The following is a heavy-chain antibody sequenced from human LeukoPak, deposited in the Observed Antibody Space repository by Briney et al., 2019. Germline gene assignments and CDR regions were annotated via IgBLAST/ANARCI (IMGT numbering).Heavy chain of an antibody. CDR1: GFTLSKYW. Sequence: GGTLRLSCSASGFTLSKYWMHWVRHAPGKGLVWVARLHSNGAFTTYADSVQGRFTISRDTAKNTLYLQMNSLRVEDTAVYYCALFVVVTAGDYWGQGTLVTVSS. V-gene: IGHV3-74*01. J-gene: IGHJ4*01. CDR3: ALFVVVTAGDY. D-gene: IGHD2-21*02. CDR2: LHSNGAFT.